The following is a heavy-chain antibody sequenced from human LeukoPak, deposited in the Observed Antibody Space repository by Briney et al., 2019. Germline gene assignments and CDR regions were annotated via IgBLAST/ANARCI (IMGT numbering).Heavy chain of an antibody. D-gene: IGHD3-10*01. J-gene: IGHJ4*02. CDR2: ISAYNGNT. CDR1: GYTFTSYG. Sequence: ASVKVSCMASGYTFTSYGISWVRQAPGQGLEWMGWISAYNGNTNYAQKLQGRVTMTTDTSTSTAYMELRSLRSDDTAVYYCARDYYGSGSYHLDYWGQGTLVTVSS. V-gene: IGHV1-18*01. CDR3: ARDYYGSGSYHLDY.